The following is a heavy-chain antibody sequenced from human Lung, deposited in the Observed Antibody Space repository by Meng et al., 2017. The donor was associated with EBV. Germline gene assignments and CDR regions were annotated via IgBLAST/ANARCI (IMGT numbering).Heavy chain of an antibody. CDR3: AVTRYCSGGSCFDY. CDR2: INHSGHT. D-gene: IGHD2-15*01. V-gene: IGHV4-34*02. J-gene: IGHJ4*02. Sequence: ARRQRWGAGPLKPSETLSLRCAFSGGSCRGYYWSWIRQSPERGLEWIGEINHSGHTNYNPSLKSRVTISVDTSKNQFSLNLSSVTAADTAVYYCAVTRYCSGGSCFDYWGQGTLVTVSS. CDR1: GGSCRGYY.